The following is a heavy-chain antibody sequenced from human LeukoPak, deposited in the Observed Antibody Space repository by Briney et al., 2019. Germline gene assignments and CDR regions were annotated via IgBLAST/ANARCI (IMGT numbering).Heavy chain of an antibody. J-gene: IGHJ5*02. CDR2: INPNSGGT. Sequence: ASVKVFCKASGYTFTGYYMHWVRQAPGQGLEWMGWINPNSGGTNYAQKFQGRVTMTRDTSISTAYMELSRLRSDDTAVYYRARVYGDYDWFDPWGQGTLVTVSS. CDR1: GYTFTGYY. CDR3: ARVYGDYDWFDP. D-gene: IGHD4-17*01. V-gene: IGHV1-2*02.